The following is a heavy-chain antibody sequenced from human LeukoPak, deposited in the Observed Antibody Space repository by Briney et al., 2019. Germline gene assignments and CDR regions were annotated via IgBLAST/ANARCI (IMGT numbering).Heavy chain of an antibody. D-gene: IGHD6-13*01. CDR2: INPNSGGT. J-gene: IGHJ5*02. V-gene: IGHV1-2*02. CDR3: ARDPGYSSSWEGVWFDP. Sequence: ASVKVSCTASGCTFTGYYMHWVRQAPGQGLEWMGWINPNSGGTNYAQKFQGRVTMTRDTSISTAYMELSRLRSGDTAVYYCARDPGYSSSWEGVWFDPWGQGTLVTVSS. CDR1: GCTFTGYY.